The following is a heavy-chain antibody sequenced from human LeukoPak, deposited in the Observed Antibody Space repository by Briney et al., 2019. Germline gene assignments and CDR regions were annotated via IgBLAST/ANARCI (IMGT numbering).Heavy chain of an antibody. CDR2: IYHSGST. CDR3: ARGARYYGSGSVFDY. J-gene: IGHJ4*02. CDR1: GGSISSGGYY. D-gene: IGHD3-10*01. V-gene: IGHV4-30-2*01. Sequence: SQTLSLTCTVSGGSISSGGYYWSWIRQPPGKGLEWIGYIYHSGSTYYNPSLKSRVTISVDTSKNQFSLKLSSVTAADTAVYYCARGARYYGSGSVFDYWGQGTLVTVSS.